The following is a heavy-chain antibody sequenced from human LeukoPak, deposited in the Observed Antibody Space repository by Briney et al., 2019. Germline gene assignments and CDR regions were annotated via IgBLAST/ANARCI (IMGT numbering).Heavy chain of an antibody. CDR3: AIGPITEDGTFHSPNA. J-gene: IGHJ5*02. D-gene: IGHD1-1*01. Sequence: PSETLSLTCAVSGGSFSGHYWSWIRQSPGKGLEWIGEITERGSTNYNPSLTSRVTISRDTSKNHFSLKVSSVTAADTAVYYCAIGPITEDGTFHSPNAWGQGTLVTVSS. CDR1: GGSFSGHY. V-gene: IGHV4-34*01. CDR2: ITERGST.